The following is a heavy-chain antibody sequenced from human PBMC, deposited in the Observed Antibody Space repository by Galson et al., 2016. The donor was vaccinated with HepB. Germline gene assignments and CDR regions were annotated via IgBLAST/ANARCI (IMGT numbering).Heavy chain of an antibody. Sequence: SLRLSCAASGFTFSSYDMHWVRQATGKGLEWVSRTNNDGTSTTYADSVKGRFTISRDNTKNTLYLHMDTLRPEDTALYYCARDPGSFFDYWGQGSLVTVSS. V-gene: IGHV3-74*01. CDR2: TNNDGTST. CDR1: GFTFSSYD. D-gene: IGHD1-26*01. J-gene: IGHJ4*02. CDR3: ARDPGSFFDY.